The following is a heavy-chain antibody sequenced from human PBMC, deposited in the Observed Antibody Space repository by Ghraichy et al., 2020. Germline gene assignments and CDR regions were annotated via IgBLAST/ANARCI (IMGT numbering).Heavy chain of an antibody. Sequence: SETLSLTCTVSGGSLSSGGYCWRWIRQHPGKGLEWIAYIYYNGNTYNPSLKSRVTVSVDTSKNQFSLKLTSVTAADTAVYYCARARNGYLTDFDYWGQGTLVTVSS. J-gene: IGHJ4*02. D-gene: IGHD3-3*01. CDR3: ARARNGYLTDFDY. CDR1: GGSLSSGGYC. CDR2: IYYNGNT. V-gene: IGHV4-31*03.